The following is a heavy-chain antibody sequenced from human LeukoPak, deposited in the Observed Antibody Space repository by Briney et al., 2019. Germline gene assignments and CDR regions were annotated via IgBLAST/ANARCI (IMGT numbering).Heavy chain of an antibody. CDR2: ISYSRSS. Sequence: PSETLSLTCTVSGASITTYYWSWIRQSPGKGLEWIGYISYSRSSNYNPSLKSQVTISVDTSKNQFSLKLTSVTAADTAVYYCTRGERLGLDSWGQGTLVTVSS. J-gene: IGHJ4*02. D-gene: IGHD6-19*01. CDR1: GASITTYY. CDR3: TRGERLGLDS. V-gene: IGHV4-59*01.